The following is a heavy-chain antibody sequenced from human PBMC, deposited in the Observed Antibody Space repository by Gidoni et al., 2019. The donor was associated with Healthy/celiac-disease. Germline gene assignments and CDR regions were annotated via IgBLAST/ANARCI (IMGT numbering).Heavy chain of an antibody. J-gene: IGHJ3*02. V-gene: IGHV3-30*18. CDR1: GFTFSSYG. CDR2: ISYDGSNK. Sequence: QVQLVESGGGVVQPGRSLRLSCAASGFTFSSYGMHWVRQAPGKGLGWVAVISYDGSNKYYADSVKGRFTISRDNSKNTLYLQMNSLRAEDTAVYYCANRYSSSWLAFDIWGQGTMVTVSS. D-gene: IGHD6-13*01. CDR3: ANRYSSSWLAFDI.